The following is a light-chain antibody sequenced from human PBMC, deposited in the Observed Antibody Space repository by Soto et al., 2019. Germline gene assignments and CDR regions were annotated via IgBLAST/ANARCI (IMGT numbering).Light chain of an antibody. CDR3: QQYSSYPLT. CDR1: ETINTW. J-gene: IGKJ4*01. V-gene: IGKV1-5*01. Sequence: DIQMTQSPSSLSVSVGDRVTITCRASETINTWLAWYQQKPGKAPKILIYDASKLERGVPSRLSGSGSGAEFTLTISSLQPDDLGTYYCQQYSSYPLTFGSGTKVEL. CDR2: DAS.